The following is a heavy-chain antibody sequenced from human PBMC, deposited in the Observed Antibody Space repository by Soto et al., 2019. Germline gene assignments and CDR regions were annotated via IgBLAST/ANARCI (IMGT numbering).Heavy chain of an antibody. CDR3: ARLGGSFAVPHFDY. V-gene: IGHV4-61*08. Sequence: PSETLSLTCSVSGASIYNGGYYWTWIRQPPGKGLEWMGYIYYSGTTTNYNPSLKSRVTLSVDTSKNQFSLKLSSVTAADTAVYYRARLGGSFAVPHFDYWGQGTLVTVSS. CDR2: IYYSGTTT. CDR1: GASIYNGGYY. J-gene: IGHJ4*02. D-gene: IGHD1-26*01.